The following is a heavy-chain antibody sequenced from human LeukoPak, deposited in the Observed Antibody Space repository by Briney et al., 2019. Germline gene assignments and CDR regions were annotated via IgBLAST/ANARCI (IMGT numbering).Heavy chain of an antibody. CDR2: ISGSGGST. V-gene: IGHV3-23*01. J-gene: IGHJ6*03. CDR1: GFTFSSYA. Sequence: GGSLSLSCAASGFTFSSYAMSWVRQAPGKGLEWVSAISGSGGSTYYADSVKGRFTISRDNSKNTLYLQMNSLRAEDTAVYYCAKHLSGLRYFDWLPRDYYYMDVWGKGTTVTVSS. D-gene: IGHD3-9*01. CDR3: AKHLSGLRYFDWLPRDYYYMDV.